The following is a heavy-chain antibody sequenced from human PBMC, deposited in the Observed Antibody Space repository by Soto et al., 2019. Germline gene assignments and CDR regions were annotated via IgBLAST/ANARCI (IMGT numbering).Heavy chain of an antibody. Sequence: SETLSLTCTVSGGSISSSSYYWGWIRQPPGKGLEWIGSIYYSGSTYYNPSLKSRVTISVDTSKNQFSLKLSSVTAADTAVYYCARHVRGWAFDYWGQGTLVTVSS. D-gene: IGHD6-19*01. J-gene: IGHJ4*02. CDR3: ARHVRGWAFDY. CDR1: GGSISSSSYY. V-gene: IGHV4-39*01. CDR2: IYYSGST.